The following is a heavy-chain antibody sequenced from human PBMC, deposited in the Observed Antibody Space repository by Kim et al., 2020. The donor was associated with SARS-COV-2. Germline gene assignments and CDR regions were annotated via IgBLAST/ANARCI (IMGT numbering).Heavy chain of an antibody. Sequence: TYADSVKGRFTISRDNAKNTLFLQMNSLRPDDTAVYYCARGRYDDTLLDHWGQGTLVTVSS. CDR3: ARGRYDDTLLDH. V-gene: IGHV3-74*01. J-gene: IGHJ4*02. D-gene: IGHD2-2*01.